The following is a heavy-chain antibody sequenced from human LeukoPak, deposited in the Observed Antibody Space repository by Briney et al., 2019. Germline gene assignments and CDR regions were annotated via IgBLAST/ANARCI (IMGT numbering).Heavy chain of an antibody. CDR3: AKDRGYSYGEYYFDY. CDR2: ISGSGGST. J-gene: IGHJ4*02. D-gene: IGHD5-18*01. V-gene: IGHV3-23*01. Sequence: GGSLRLSCAASGFTFSSYAMSWVRQAPGKGLEWVSAISGSGGSTYYADSVKGRFTISRDNSKNTLYLQMNSLRAEDTAVYYCAKDRGYSYGEYYFDYWGQGTLVIVSS. CDR1: GFTFSSYA.